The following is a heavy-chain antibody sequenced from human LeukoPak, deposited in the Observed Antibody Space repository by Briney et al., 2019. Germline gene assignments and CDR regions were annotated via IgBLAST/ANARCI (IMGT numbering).Heavy chain of an antibody. Sequence: ASVQVSCKASGSPFTCYYMHWVRQAPGQGLEWMGWINPNSGGTNYAQKFQGRVTMTRDTSISTAYMELSRLRSDDTAVYYCARGLRVLRFLEWQPFDPWGQGTLVTVSS. J-gene: IGHJ5*02. CDR3: ARGLRVLRFLEWQPFDP. D-gene: IGHD3-3*01. CDR2: INPNSGGT. CDR1: GSPFTCYY. V-gene: IGHV1-2*02.